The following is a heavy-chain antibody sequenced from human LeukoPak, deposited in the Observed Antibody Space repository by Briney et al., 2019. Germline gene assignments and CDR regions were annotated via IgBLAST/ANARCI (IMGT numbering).Heavy chain of an antibody. V-gene: IGHV1-8*02. CDR1: GYTFSSYD. J-gene: IGHJ4*02. Sequence: ASVTVSCKASGYTFSSYDIHWVRQVSGQGLEWMGWMNPDTGNTDYAQKFQGRVTMTRNTSIRTAYMELNSLRYEDTAVYYCARGEGRYYDFSTGLEGTDYWGQGTLVTVSS. CDR3: ARGEGRYYDFSTGLEGTDY. D-gene: IGHD3-3*01. CDR2: MNPDTGNT.